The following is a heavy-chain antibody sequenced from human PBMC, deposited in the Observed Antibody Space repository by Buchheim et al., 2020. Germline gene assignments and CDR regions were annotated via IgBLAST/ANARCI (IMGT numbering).Heavy chain of an antibody. CDR3: ARDRAGDYDIMTGTYFYGMDV. CDR1: GGSVDSRTYH. V-gene: IGHV4-61*01. Sequence: HVRLQESGPGLVKPSETLSLTCPVSGGSVDSRTYHWSWIRQAPGKGLEWIGHISYTGNTNYSPSLKSRATISIDTSKNQFSLKLTSATGADTAVYYCARDRAGDYDIMTGTYFYGMDVWGQGTT. D-gene: IGHD3-9*01. J-gene: IGHJ6*02. CDR2: ISYTGNT.